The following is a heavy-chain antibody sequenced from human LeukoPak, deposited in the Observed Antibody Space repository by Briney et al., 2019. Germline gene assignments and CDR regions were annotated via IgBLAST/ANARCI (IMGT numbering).Heavy chain of an antibody. CDR3: ARANPADFNL. J-gene: IGHJ2*01. Sequence: GGSLRLSCVASEFTFSNYWIHWVRQAPGKGLVWVSRIRGDGIVTNYADSVEGRFTISRDNAKNTVHLQMNSLRDDDTAVYYCARANPADFNLWGRGTLATVSS. D-gene: IGHD1-14*01. CDR1: EFTFSNYW. V-gene: IGHV3-74*01. CDR2: IRGDGIVT.